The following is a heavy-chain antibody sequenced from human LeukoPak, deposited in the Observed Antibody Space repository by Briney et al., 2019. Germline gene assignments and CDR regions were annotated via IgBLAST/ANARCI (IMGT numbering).Heavy chain of an antibody. Sequence: SETLSLTCAVYGGSFSGYYWSWIRQPPGKGLEWIGEINHSGSTNYNPSLKSRVTISVDTSKNQFSLKLSSVTAADTAVYYCARAMRGVDAFDIWGQGTMVTVSS. CDR1: GGSFSGYY. V-gene: IGHV4-34*01. CDR2: INHSGST. D-gene: IGHD3-16*01. CDR3: ARAMRGVDAFDI. J-gene: IGHJ3*02.